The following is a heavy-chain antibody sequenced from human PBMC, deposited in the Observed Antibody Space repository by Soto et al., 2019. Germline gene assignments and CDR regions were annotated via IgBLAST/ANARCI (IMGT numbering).Heavy chain of an antibody. V-gene: IGHV3-23*03. Sequence: EVQLLESGGDLVQPGGSLRLSCAASGFSFSDYSMNWVRQAPGKGLEWVSVIDLSGTTTYYRDSVKGRFTISKDKSKNMVYLQMNILRVEDTAIYYCAKDRVPDGIYYFDYWGQGVLVTVSS. CDR3: AKDRVPDGIYYFDY. J-gene: IGHJ4*02. CDR2: IDLSGTTT. D-gene: IGHD1-20*01. CDR1: GFSFSDYS.